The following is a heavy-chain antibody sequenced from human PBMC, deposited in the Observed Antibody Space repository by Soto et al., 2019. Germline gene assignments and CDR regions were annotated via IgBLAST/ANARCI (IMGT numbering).Heavy chain of an antibody. J-gene: IGHJ4*02. CDR3: ARRIVATIPSYDY. D-gene: IGHD5-12*01. Sequence: SETLSLTCTVSGGSMSSSCYCWGWIRQPPGKGLEWIGGIYYSGSTYYNPSLKSRVTISVDTSKNQFSLKLSSVTAADTAVYYCARRIVATIPSYDYWGQGTQITAPQ. CDR1: GGSMSSSCYC. CDR2: IYYSGST. V-gene: IGHV4-39*01.